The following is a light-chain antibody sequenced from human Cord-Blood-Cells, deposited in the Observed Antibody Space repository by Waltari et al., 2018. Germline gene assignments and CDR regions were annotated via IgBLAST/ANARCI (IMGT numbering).Light chain of an antibody. J-gene: IGKJ1*01. V-gene: IGKV3-20*01. Sequence: EIVLTQSPGTLSLSPGERATLSCRASQSISKYLAWYPQEPGQAPRLLIYHASSRAAGIPDRFSGSGSGTDFSLSISRLEPEDFAVYYCQHYESLPVTFGQGTKVEI. CDR3: QHYESLPVT. CDR2: HAS. CDR1: QSISKY.